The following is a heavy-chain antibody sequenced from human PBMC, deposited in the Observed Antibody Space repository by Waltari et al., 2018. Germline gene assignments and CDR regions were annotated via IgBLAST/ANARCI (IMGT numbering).Heavy chain of an antibody. J-gene: IGHJ4*02. D-gene: IGHD2-15*01. Sequence: EVQLVESGGGLVQPGGSLRLSCSASGFTFSSYSMNWVRQAPGKGLEWVSYISSSSSTIYYADSVKGRFTISRDNAKNSLYLQMNSLRAEDTAVYYCAREGLPFDYWGQGTLVTVSS. V-gene: IGHV3-48*01. CDR2: ISSSSSTI. CDR3: AREGLPFDY. CDR1: GFTFSSYS.